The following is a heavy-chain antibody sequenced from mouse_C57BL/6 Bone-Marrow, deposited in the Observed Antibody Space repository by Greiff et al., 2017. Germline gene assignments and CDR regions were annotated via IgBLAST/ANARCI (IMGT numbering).Heavy chain of an antibody. CDR3: SSFDSNYFDF. CDR2: IDPEIGDT. D-gene: IGHD2-5*01. V-gene: IGHV14-4*01. J-gene: IGHJ2*01. CDR1: GFNIKDDY. Sequence: VHVKQSGAELVRPGASVKLSCTASGFNIKDDYIHWVKQRPEQGLEWIGWIDPEIGDTEYASKFPGKATITSDTSSNTAYLQLSSLTSEDTAVYYCSSFDSNYFDFWGQGTPLTVAS.